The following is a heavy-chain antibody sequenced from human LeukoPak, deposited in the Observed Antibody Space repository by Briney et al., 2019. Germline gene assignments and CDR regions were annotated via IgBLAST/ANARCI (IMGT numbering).Heavy chain of an antibody. CDR2: IYYSGST. CDR3: ASRALTSTGSFDY. CDR1: GGSISSSSYY. J-gene: IGHJ4*02. V-gene: IGHV4-39*01. Sequence: SETLSLTCTVSGGSISSSSYYWGWIRQPPGKGLEWIGSIYYSGSTYYNPSLKSRVTISVDTSKNQFSLKLGSVTAADTAVYYCASRALTSTGSFDYWGQGTLVTVSS. D-gene: IGHD4-17*01.